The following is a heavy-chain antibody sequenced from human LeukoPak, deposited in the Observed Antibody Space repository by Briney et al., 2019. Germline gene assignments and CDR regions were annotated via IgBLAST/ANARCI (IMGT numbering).Heavy chain of an antibody. V-gene: IGHV1-46*03. CDR2: INPGDGTT. CDR1: GYTFTNDY. J-gene: IGHJ4*02. D-gene: IGHD6-6*01. Sequence: ASVKVSCKTSGYTFTNDYMHWVRQAPGQGLEWMGVINPGDGTTKYAQKFQGRVTMTRDTSTSTLYMELSSLRSEDTAMYYCSKVGQLVFDYLGQGTLVTVSS. CDR3: SKVGQLVFDY.